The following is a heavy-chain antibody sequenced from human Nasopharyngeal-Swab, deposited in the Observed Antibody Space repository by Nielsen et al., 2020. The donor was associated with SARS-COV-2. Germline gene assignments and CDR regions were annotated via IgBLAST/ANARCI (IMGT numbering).Heavy chain of an antibody. CDR2: ISSSGSTI. CDR3: SRELWIQDYYYYYGMDV. J-gene: IGHJ6*02. V-gene: IGHV3-11*04. Sequence: GESLKISCAASGFTFSDYYMSWIRQAPGKGVEWVSYISSSGSTIYYADSVKGRFTISRDNAKNSLYLQMNSLRAEDTAVYYCSRELWIQDYYYYYGMDVWGQGTTVTVSS. D-gene: IGHD5-18*01. CDR1: GFTFSDYY.